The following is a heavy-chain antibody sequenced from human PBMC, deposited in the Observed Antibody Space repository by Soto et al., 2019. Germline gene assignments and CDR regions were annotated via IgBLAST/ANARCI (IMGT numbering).Heavy chain of an antibody. V-gene: IGHV3-21*01. CDR3: ARDLARDRIAVAGPPYY. CDR1: GFTFSSYS. CDR2: ISSSSSYI. D-gene: IGHD6-19*01. J-gene: IGHJ4*02. Sequence: GGSLRLSCAASGFTFSSYSMNWVRQAPGKGLEWVSSISSSSSYIYYADSVKGRFTISRDNAKNSLYLQMNSLRAEDTAVYYCARDLARDRIAVAGPPYYWGQGTLVTVSS.